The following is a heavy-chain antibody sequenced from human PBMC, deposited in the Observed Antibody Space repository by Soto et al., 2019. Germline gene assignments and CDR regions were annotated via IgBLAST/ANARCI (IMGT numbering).Heavy chain of an antibody. V-gene: IGHV1-58*01. J-gene: IGHJ5*02. D-gene: IGHD1-7*01. CDR1: GFTFTSSA. Sequence: ASVKVSCKASGFTFTSSAVQWVRQARGQRLEWIGWIVVGSGNTNYAQKFQERVTITRDMSTSTAYMELSSLRSEDTAVYYCAATRQVLELRRPIDPWGQATLVTVSS. CDR2: IVVGSGNT. CDR3: AATRQVLELRRPIDP.